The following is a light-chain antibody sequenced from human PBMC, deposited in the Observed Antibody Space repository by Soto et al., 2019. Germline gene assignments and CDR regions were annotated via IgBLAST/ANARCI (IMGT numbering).Light chain of an antibody. CDR2: RAS. V-gene: IGKV1-5*03. Sequence: DIQMAQSPSTLSASVGDRVTVTCRASQSIDNWLAWYQQKPGKAPKVLIYRASGLESGVPSRFSGSGSGTEFTLTISSLQPDDFATYYCQQYSSYPWTFGQGTTVEIK. CDR1: QSIDNW. J-gene: IGKJ1*01. CDR3: QQYSSYPWT.